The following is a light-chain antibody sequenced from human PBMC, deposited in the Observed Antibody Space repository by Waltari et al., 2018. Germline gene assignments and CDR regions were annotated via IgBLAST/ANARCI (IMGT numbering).Light chain of an antibody. CDR2: EAS. CDR1: QSISKW. J-gene: IGKJ4*01. CDR3: QQYNSYSLLT. Sequence: DIRMTQSPSTLSASDGDRVIISCRASQSISKWLAWYQQKPGKAPKLLIYEASTLQSGVPSRFSGTGSGTDFTLTISSLQPDDFATYYCQQYNSYSLLTFGGGTKVEIK. V-gene: IGKV1-5*03.